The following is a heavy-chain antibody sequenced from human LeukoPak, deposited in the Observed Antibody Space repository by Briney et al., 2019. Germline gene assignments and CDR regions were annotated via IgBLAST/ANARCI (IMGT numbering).Heavy chain of an antibody. CDR3: ARELRIDMGATGGGPFFDP. V-gene: IGHV3-20*01. Sequence: PSETLSLTCTVSGGSISSSSYYWGWIRQPPGKGLEWVSGINWNGGSTGYADSVKGRFTISRDNAKNSLYLQMNSLRAEDTALYHCARELRIDMGATGGGPFFDPWGQGTLVTVSS. CDR2: INWNGGST. J-gene: IGHJ5*02. D-gene: IGHD1-26*01. CDR1: GGSISSSSYY.